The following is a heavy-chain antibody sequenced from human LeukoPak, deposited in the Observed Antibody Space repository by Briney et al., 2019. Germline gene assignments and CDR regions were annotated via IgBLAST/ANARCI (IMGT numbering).Heavy chain of an antibody. D-gene: IGHD6-19*01. CDR3: ARDLGIAVAGTSVWYYYCYGMDV. CDR2: ISAYNGNT. CDR1: GYTFTSYG. J-gene: IGHJ6*02. V-gene: IGHV1-18*01. Sequence: GASVGVSCKASGYTFTSYGISWVRQAPGQGLEWMGWISAYNGNTNYAQKLQGRVTMTTDTSTSTAYMELRSLRSDDTAVYYCARDLGIAVAGTSVWYYYCYGMDVWGQGTTVTVSS.